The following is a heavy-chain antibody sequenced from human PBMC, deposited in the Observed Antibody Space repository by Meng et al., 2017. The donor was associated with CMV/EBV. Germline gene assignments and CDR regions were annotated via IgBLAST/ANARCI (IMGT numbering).Heavy chain of an antibody. CDR1: GDSVSSNSAA. D-gene: IGHD2-15*01. J-gene: IGHJ4*02. CDR3: ARAPGIWSPYYFDY. Sequence: SCAISGDSVSSNSAAWNWIRQSPSRGLEWLGRTYYRSKWYNDYAVSVKSRITINPGTSKNQFSLQLNSVTPEDTAVYYCARAPGIWSPYYFDYWGQGTLVTVSS. V-gene: IGHV6-1*01. CDR2: TYYRSKWYN.